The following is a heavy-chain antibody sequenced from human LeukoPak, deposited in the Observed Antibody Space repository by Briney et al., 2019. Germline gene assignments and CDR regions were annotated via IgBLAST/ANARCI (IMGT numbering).Heavy chain of an antibody. V-gene: IGHV1-18*01. J-gene: IGHJ4*02. CDR2: ISTYNGNT. Sequence: ASVKVSCKASGYTFVTYVINWVRQAPGQGPEWIGWISTYNGNTKYALKFQDRVTLTRDTSTTTAYMELKSLTSDDRAVYYCARASFDHWGQGTLVIVSS. CDR3: ARASFDH. CDR1: GYTFVTYV.